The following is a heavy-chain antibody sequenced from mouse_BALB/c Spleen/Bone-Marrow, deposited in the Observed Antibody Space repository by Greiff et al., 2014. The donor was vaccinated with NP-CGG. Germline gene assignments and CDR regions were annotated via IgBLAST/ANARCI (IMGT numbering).Heavy chain of an antibody. CDR3: ARSTGYYWYFDV. J-gene: IGHJ1*01. Sequence: QVQLQQSGAELVKPGAPVKLSCKASGYTFTSYWMNWVKQRPGRGLEWIGRIDPSDNETHYNQKFKDKATLTVDKSSSTAYIQLSSLTSEDSAVYYCARSTGYYWYFDVWGAGTTVTVSS. CDR2: IDPSDNET. D-gene: IGHD2-2*01. CDR1: GYTFTSYW. V-gene: IGHV1-69*02.